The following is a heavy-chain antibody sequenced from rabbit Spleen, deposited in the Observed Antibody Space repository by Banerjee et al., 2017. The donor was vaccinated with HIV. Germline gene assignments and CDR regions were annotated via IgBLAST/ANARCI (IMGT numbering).Heavy chain of an antibody. V-gene: IGHV1S45*01. D-gene: IGHD1-1*01. CDR1: GFSFTDKDV. CDR3: ARDLPDIIGWNFGF. J-gene: IGHJ6*01. CDR2: INSITGKT. Sequence: LEESGGGLVQPEGSLTLTCRASGFSFTDKDVMCWVRQAPGKGLEWIGCINSITGKTVYATWAKGRFTISRASSTTVFLQMTSLTAADTATYFCARDLPDIIGWNFGFWGPGTLVTVS.